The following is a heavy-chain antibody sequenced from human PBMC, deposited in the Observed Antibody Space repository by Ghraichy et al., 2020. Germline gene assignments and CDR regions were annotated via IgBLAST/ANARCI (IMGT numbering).Heavy chain of an antibody. J-gene: IGHJ4*02. CDR2: LYHSGST. V-gene: IGHV4-39*01. CDR3: ARLSGYCSSTSCTGEFDY. CDR1: GGFISSSTFY. Sequence: SETLSLTCTVSGGFISSSTFYWAWIRQPPGRGLKWIGSLYHSGSTTYNPSLKSRVSMFGDPSTNQFSLKLSSVTAADTAVYYCARLSGYCSSTSCTGEFDYWGQGNLVTVSS. D-gene: IGHD2-2*01.